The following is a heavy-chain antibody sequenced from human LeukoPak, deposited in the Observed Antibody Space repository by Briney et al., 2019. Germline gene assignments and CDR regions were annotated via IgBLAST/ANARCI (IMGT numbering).Heavy chain of an antibody. Sequence: PGGSLRLSCAASGFTFSDYYMSWIRQAPGKGLEWVSYISSSGSTIYYADSVKGRFTISRDNAKNSLYLQMNSLRAEDTAVYYCARDPSYYYDSSGSNYFDYWGQGTPVTVSS. D-gene: IGHD3-22*01. CDR2: ISSSGSTI. V-gene: IGHV3-11*04. CDR3: ARDPSYYYDSSGSNYFDY. CDR1: GFTFSDYY. J-gene: IGHJ4*02.